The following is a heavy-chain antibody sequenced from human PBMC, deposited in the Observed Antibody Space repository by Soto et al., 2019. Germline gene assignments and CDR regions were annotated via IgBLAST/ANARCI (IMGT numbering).Heavy chain of an antibody. J-gene: IGHJ4*02. CDR3: ARDRKDYDILTGTFDY. V-gene: IGHV3-33*01. CDR2: IWYDGSNK. D-gene: IGHD3-9*01. Sequence: GGSLRLSCAASGFNFSSYGMHWVRQDPGKGLEWVAVIWYDGSNKYYADSVKGRFTISRDNSKNTLYLQMNSLRAEDTAVYYCARDRKDYDILTGTFDYWGQGTLVTVSS. CDR1: GFNFSSYG.